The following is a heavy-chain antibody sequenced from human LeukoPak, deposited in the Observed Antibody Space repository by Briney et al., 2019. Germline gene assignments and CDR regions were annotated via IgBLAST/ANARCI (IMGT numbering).Heavy chain of an antibody. CDR3: AREGAARPGFDY. CDR1: GGSISTDH. J-gene: IGHJ4*02. V-gene: IGHV4-4*07. CDR2: IYISGST. Sequence: SETLSLTCTVSGGSISTDHWNWIRQPAGKGLEWIGRIYISGSTNYNPSRKSRVTVSVDTSKNLFSLSLRSVTAADTAVYYCAREGAARPGFDYWGQGTLVTVSS. D-gene: IGHD6-6*01.